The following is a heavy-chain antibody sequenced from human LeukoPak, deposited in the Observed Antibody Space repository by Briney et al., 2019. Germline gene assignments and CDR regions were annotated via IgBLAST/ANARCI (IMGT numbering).Heavy chain of an antibody. V-gene: IGHV4-39*01. J-gene: IGHJ4*02. CDR2: ISHSGTT. Sequence: SETLSLTCTVSGGSIISTNNYWGWIRQPPGKGLEWIGTISHSGTTYYNPSLKSRVSMSIDTSKSQFSLNLSSVTAADTAVYFCARLDNDHNPDYWGQGTLVTVSS. CDR1: GGSIISTNNY. CDR3: ARLDNDHNPDY. D-gene: IGHD1-1*01.